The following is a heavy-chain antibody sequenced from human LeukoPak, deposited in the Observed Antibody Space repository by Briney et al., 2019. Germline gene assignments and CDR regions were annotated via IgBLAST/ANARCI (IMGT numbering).Heavy chain of an antibody. V-gene: IGHV4-30-4*01. J-gene: IGHJ6*02. CDR2: IYYSGST. CDR1: GGSISSGDYY. Sequence: PSETLSLTCTVSGGSISSGDYYWSWIRQPPGKGLEWIGYIYYSGSTYYNPSLKSRVTVSVDTSKNQFSLKLSSVTAADTAVYYCARDHPYDSSGYYVGYYGMDVWGQGTTVTVSS. D-gene: IGHD3-22*01. CDR3: ARDHPYDSSGYYVGYYGMDV.